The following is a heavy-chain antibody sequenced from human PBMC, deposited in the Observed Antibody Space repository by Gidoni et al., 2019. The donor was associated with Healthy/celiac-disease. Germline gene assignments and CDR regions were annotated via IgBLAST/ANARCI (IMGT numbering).Heavy chain of an antibody. J-gene: IGHJ4*02. D-gene: IGHD5-12*01. CDR1: GFTFSSYA. CDR2: ISYDGSNK. V-gene: IGHV3-30-3*01. Sequence: QVQLVESGGGVVQPGRSLRLSCAASGFTFSSYAMHWVRQAPGKGLEWVAVISYDGSNKYYADSVKGRFTISRDNSKNTLYLQMNSLRAEDTAVYYCRGESDGYNVLDYWGQGTLVTVS. CDR3: RGESDGYNVLDY.